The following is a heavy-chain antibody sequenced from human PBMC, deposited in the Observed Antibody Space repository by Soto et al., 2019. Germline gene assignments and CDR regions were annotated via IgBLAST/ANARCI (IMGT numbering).Heavy chain of an antibody. J-gene: IGHJ1*01. V-gene: IGHV3-21*01. Sequence: PVGSIRLSCAPSGLTFSSYSMNWVRQAPGKGLEWVSSISSSSSYIYYADSVKGRFTISRDNAKNSLYLQMNSLRAEDTAVYYCVRGGLEWELLGYFDVWAQATLLPVCS. CDR2: ISSSSSYI. CDR3: VRGGLEWELLGYFDV. CDR1: GLTFSSYS. D-gene: IGHD1-26*01.